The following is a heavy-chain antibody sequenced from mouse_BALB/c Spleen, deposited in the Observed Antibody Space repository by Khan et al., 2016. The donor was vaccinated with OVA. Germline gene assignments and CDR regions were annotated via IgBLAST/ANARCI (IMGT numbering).Heavy chain of an antibody. CDR1: GYTFTNYG. Sequence: QIQLVQSGPELKKPGETVKISCKASGYTFTNYGMNWVKQAPGKGLKWMGWINTYTGEPTYADDFKGRFAFSLETSARTAYLQINNLKNEDTATYFCASGGYWYFDVWGAGTTVTGSS. V-gene: IGHV9-3-1*01. CDR2: INTYTGEP. CDR3: ASGGYWYFDV. D-gene: IGHD1-1*02. J-gene: IGHJ1*01.